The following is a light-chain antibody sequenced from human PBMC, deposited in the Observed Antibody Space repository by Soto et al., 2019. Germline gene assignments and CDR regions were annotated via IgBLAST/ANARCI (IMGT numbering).Light chain of an antibody. Sequence: QSALTQPRSVSGSPGQSVTISCTGTSSDVGGYDYVSWYRQHPGKAPKLMIYDVSNRPSGVPDRFSGSKSGNTASLTISGLQTEDEADYYCCSYAGSYTWVFGGGTQLTVL. CDR1: SSDVGGYDY. J-gene: IGLJ7*01. CDR3: CSYAGSYTWV. V-gene: IGLV2-11*01. CDR2: DVS.